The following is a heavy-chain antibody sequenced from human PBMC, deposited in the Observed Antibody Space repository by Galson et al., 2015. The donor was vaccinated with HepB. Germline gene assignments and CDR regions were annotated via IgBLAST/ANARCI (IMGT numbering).Heavy chain of an antibody. CDR1: GFSFSSYG. V-gene: IGHV3-30*18. CDR3: AKDLNYGVYRGFDP. Sequence: SLRLSCAASGFSFSSYGMHWVRQAPGKGLEWVAATSFDGSETFYGDSVKGRFTISRDNSKTTLYLEMSDLRLEDTAVYYCAKDLNYGVYRGFDPWGQGTLVTVSS. D-gene: IGHD4-17*01. J-gene: IGHJ5*02. CDR2: TSFDGSET.